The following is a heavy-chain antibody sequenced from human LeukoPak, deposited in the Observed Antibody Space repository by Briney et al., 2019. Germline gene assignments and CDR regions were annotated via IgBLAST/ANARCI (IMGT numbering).Heavy chain of an antibody. CDR2: IYPGDSDT. CDR3: ARVLVYQGYYYYYMDV. Sequence: GESLKISCKGSGYSFTSYWIGWVRQMPGKGLEWMGIIYPGDSDTRYSPSFQGQVTISADKSISTAYLQWSSLKASDTAMYYCARVLVYQGYYYYYMDVWGKGTTVTVSS. V-gene: IGHV5-51*01. CDR1: GYSFTSYW. J-gene: IGHJ6*03. D-gene: IGHD3-16*01.